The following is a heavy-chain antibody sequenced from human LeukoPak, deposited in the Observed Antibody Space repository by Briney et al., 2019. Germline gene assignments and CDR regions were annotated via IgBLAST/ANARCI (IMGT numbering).Heavy chain of an antibody. Sequence: PSETLSLTCTVSGGSISSSSYSWGWIRQPPGKGLEWIGSIYYSGSTHYNPSLKSRVTIYVDTSKNQFSLKLTSVTAADTAVYYCARLYGSGSYPPSNFDYWGQGTLVTVSS. CDR2: IYYSGST. CDR3: ARLYGSGSYPPSNFDY. D-gene: IGHD3-10*01. V-gene: IGHV4-39*01. J-gene: IGHJ4*02. CDR1: GGSISSSSYS.